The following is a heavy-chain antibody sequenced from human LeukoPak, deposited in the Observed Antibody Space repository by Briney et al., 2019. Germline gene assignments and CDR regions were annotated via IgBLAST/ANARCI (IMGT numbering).Heavy chain of an antibody. D-gene: IGHD2-2*01. CDR1: GYTFTGYY. Sequence: GASVKVSCKASGYTFTGYYMHRVRQAPGQGLEWMGWINPNSGGTNYAQKFQGRVTMTRDTSISTAYMELSRLRSDDTAVYYCARELYCSSTSCYSAAGDYWGQGTLVTVSS. J-gene: IGHJ4*02. CDR3: ARELYCSSTSCYSAAGDY. V-gene: IGHV1-2*02. CDR2: INPNSGGT.